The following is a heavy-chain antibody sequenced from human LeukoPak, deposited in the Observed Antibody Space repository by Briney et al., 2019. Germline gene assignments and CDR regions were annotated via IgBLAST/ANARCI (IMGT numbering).Heavy chain of an antibody. CDR1: GYTFTGYD. V-gene: IGHV1-46*01. CDR2: INPSGDST. Sequence: ASVKVSCKASGYTFTGYDMHWVRQAPGQGLAWMGMINPSGDSTTYAQKFQDRVTMTRDTSTSTVYMELSSLISEDTAVYYCARAAARQDAFNIWGRGTMVTVSS. D-gene: IGHD6-25*01. CDR3: ARAAARQDAFNI. J-gene: IGHJ3*02.